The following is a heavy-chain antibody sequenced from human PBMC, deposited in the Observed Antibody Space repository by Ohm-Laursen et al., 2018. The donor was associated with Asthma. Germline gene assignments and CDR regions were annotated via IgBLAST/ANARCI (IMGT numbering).Heavy chain of an antibody. CDR2: IVVGSGNT. V-gene: IGHV1-58*01. J-gene: IGHJ5*02. CDR1: GFTFTSSA. Sequence: ASVKVSCKASGFTFTSSAVQWVRQARGQRLEWIGWIVVGSGNTNYARKFQERVTITRDMSTSTAYMELSSLRSEDTAVYYCAADLYAVGAEFDPWGQGTLVTVSS. D-gene: IGHD1-26*01. CDR3: AADLYAVGAEFDP.